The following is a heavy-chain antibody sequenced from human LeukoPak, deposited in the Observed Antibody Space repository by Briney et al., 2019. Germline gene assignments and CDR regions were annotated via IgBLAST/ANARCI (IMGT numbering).Heavy chain of an antibody. D-gene: IGHD2-15*01. CDR3: AREDCSGGSCYWIDY. J-gene: IGHJ4*02. CDR1: GYTLTGYY. CDR2: INPNSGGT. V-gene: IGHV1-2*02. Sequence: ASVKVSCKASGYTLTGYYMHWVRQAPGQGLEWMGWINPNSGGTNYAQKFQGRVTMTRDTSISTAYMELSRLRSDDTAVYYCAREDCSGGSCYWIDYWGQGTLVTVSS.